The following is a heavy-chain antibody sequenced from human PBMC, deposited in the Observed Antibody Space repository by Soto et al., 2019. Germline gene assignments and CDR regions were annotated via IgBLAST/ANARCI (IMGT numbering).Heavy chain of an antibody. Sequence: SETLSLTCTVSGGSIITYYWSWIRQSPGKGLEWIGYVHHSGSTLYNPSLNNRATVSLDRSNKQFSLKLTSVTAADTALYYCAREVRDSSGWYWGYWGQGTLVTVSS. V-gene: IGHV4-59*01. J-gene: IGHJ4*02. CDR1: GGSIITYY. CDR2: VHHSGST. D-gene: IGHD6-19*01. CDR3: AREVRDSSGWYWGY.